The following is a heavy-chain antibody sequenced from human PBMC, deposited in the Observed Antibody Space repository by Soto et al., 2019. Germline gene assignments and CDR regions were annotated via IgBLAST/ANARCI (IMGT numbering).Heavy chain of an antibody. D-gene: IGHD4-4*01. CDR3: AREGDSVGHTFWFDP. CDR2: INAGNGNT. V-gene: IGHV1-3*01. Sequence: QVQLVQSGAEVKKPGASVKVSCKASGYTFTSYAMHWVRQAPGQRLEWMGWINAGNGNTKYSQKFQGRVTITRDTSASTAYVELSSLRSEYTAVYYCAREGDSVGHTFWFDPWGQGTLVTVSS. CDR1: GYTFTSYA. J-gene: IGHJ5*02.